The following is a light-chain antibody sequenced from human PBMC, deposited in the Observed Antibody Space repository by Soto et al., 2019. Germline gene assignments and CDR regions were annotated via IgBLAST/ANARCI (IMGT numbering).Light chain of an antibody. CDR2: DVS. J-gene: IGLJ3*02. CDR3: NSYTNSSGRYLV. V-gene: IGLV2-14*03. Sequence: QSALTQPASVSGSPGQSITISCTGTSSDVGAYNFVSWYQHHPGKAPKLMIYDVSNRPSGVSNRFSGSKSDNTASLTISVLEAEAEDDYDCNSYTNSSGRYLVFGGGTKLTVL. CDR1: SSDVGAYNF.